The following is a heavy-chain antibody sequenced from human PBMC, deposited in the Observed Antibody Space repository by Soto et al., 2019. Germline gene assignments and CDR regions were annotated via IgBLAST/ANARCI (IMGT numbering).Heavy chain of an antibody. CDR2: IIPIFGTA. D-gene: IGHD3-10*01. CDR1: GGTFSSYA. V-gene: IGHV1-69*13. CDR3: ARDLYRGGRAFDI. J-gene: IGHJ3*02. Sequence: GASVKVSCKASGGTFSSYAISWVRQAPGQGLEWMGGIIPIFGTANYAQKFQGRVTITADESTSTAYMELSSLRSEDTAVYYCARDLYRGGRAFDIWGQGTMVTVSS.